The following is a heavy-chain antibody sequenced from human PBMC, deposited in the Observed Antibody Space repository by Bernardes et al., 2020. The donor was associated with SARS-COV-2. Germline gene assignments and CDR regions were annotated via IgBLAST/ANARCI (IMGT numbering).Heavy chain of an antibody. D-gene: IGHD2-21*01. V-gene: IGHV3-23*01. J-gene: IGHJ4*02. CDR2: SSGGDGGA. CDR3: AKDLFWWSAADF. CDR1: GFAFSSNG. Sequence: GGSLRLSCAASGFAFSSNGMSWVRQAPGKGLEWVSSSGGDGGAHYADSVRGRFTIPRDTSKNTLFLQMNSLRADDTAVYYCAKDLFWWSAADFWGQGTVVTVSS.